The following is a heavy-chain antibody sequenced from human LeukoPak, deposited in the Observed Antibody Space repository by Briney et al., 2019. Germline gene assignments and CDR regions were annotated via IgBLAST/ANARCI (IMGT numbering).Heavy chain of an antibody. CDR3: ARGFSSWDAFDI. Sequence: SETLSLTCTVSGGSINNYYWSWIRQPPGKGLEWIGYIQYGGRTYYSPSLKSRVTISMDLSKIQFSLKMSSVTAADTAVYYCARGFSSWDAFDIWGQGTMVTVSS. CDR1: GGSINNYY. D-gene: IGHD6-13*01. V-gene: IGHV4-59*01. J-gene: IGHJ3*02. CDR2: IQYGGRT.